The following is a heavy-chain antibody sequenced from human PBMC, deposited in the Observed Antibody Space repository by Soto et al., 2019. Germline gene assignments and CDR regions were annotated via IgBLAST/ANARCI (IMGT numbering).Heavy chain of an antibody. CDR2: INHSGST. Sequence: PSETLSLTCAVYGGSFSGYYWSWIRQPPGKGLEWIGEINHSGSTNYNPSLKSRVTISVDTSKNQYSLKLSSVTAADTAVYYCARGLHALLRFLEWFPNFDYWGQGTLVTVSS. CDR3: ARGLHALLRFLEWFPNFDY. CDR1: GGSFSGYY. V-gene: IGHV4-34*01. D-gene: IGHD3-3*01. J-gene: IGHJ4*02.